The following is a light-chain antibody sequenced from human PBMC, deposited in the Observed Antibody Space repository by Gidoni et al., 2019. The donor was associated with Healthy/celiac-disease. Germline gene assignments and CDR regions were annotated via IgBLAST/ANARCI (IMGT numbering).Light chain of an antibody. Sequence: DILLTQSPPSLPVTPGEPASISCRTSQSLLHSNGYNYLDWYLQKPGQSAQLLIYVGSNRACGGRDRFSGSGSGTNFTLKNSRVEDEDVGVYYWMQTFGEGTKVEIK. V-gene: IGKV2-28*01. CDR2: VGS. J-gene: IGKJ4*01. CDR1: QSLLHSNGYNY. CDR3: MQT.